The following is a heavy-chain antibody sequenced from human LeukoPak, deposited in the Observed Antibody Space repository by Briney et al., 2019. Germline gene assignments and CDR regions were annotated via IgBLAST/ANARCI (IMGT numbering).Heavy chain of an antibody. D-gene: IGHD2-2*02. CDR1: GGSISSYC. V-gene: IGHV4-59*01. Sequence: SETLSLTCTVSGGSISSYCWSWIRQPPGKGLEWIGYIYYSGSTNYNPSLKSRVTISVDTSKNQFSLKLSSVTAADTAVYYCARVQRYCSSTSCYMSFHAFDIWGQGTMVTVSS. CDR3: ARVQRYCSSTSCYMSFHAFDI. CDR2: IYYSGST. J-gene: IGHJ3*02.